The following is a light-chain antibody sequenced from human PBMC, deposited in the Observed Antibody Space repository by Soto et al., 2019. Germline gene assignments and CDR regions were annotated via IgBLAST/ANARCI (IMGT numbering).Light chain of an antibody. J-gene: IGKJ1*01. CDR2: GAS. V-gene: IGKV3-20*01. CDR3: QQYGSSSWT. CDR1: QSVSSSY. Sequence: EIVLTQSRGTLSLSPGEGATLSCLASQSVSSSYLAWYQQKPGQAPRLLIYGASSRATGIPDRFSGSGSGTDFTLTISRLEAEDFAVYYCQQYGSSSWTFGQGTKVDI.